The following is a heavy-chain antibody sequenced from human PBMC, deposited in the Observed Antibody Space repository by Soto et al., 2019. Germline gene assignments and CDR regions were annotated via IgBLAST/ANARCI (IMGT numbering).Heavy chain of an antibody. V-gene: IGHV3-7*01. CDR3: ASLYCSGGSCLNYYYYYMDV. CDR1: GFTFSSYW. J-gene: IGHJ6*03. CDR2: IKQDGSEK. Sequence: GGSLRLSCAASGFTFSSYWMSWVRQAPGKGLEWVANIKQDGSEKYYVDSVKGRFTISRDNAKNSLYLQMNGLRAEETAVYYCASLYCSGGSCLNYYYYYMDVWGKGTTVTVSS. D-gene: IGHD2-15*01.